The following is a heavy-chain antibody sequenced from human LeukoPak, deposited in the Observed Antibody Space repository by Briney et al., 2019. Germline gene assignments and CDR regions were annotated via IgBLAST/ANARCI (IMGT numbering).Heavy chain of an antibody. V-gene: IGHV4-39*07. CDR3: ARADYDILTGYYENEYYFDY. D-gene: IGHD3-9*01. CDR1: GGSISSSSYY. CDR2: IYYSGST. Sequence: SETLSLTCTVSGGSISSSSYYWGWIRQPPGTGLEWIGSIYYSGSTYYNPSLKSRVTISVDTSKNQFSLKLSSVTAADTAVYYCARADYDILTGYYENEYYFDYWGQGTLVTVSS. J-gene: IGHJ4*02.